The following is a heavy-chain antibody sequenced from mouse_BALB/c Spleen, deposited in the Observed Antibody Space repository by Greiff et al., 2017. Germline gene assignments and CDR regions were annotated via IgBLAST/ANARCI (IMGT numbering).Heavy chain of an antibody. Sequence: QVQLKQSGAELVRPGTSVKISCKASGYTFTNYWLGWVKQRPGHGLEWIGDIYPGGGYTNYNEKFKGKATLTADTSSSTAYMQLSSLTSEDSAVYFCARRGMYGNFPRYFDYWGQGTTLTVSS. D-gene: IGHD2-10*02. J-gene: IGHJ2*01. CDR1: GYTFTNYW. CDR2: IYPGGGYT. CDR3: ARRGMYGNFPRYFDY. V-gene: IGHV1-63*02.